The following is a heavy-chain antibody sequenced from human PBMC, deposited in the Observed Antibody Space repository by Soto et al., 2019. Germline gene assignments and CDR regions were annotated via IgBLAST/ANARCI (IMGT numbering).Heavy chain of an antibody. CDR3: ARGRRGTVVAVDANQFDY. CDR1: GGSFSGYY. CDR2: INHSGST. Sequence: QVQLQQWGAGLLKPSETLSLTCAVYGGSFSGYYWSWIRQPPGNGLEWIGEINHSGSTNYNPSLKSRVNISVDKSKNQFSLKLSCVTAADTAMYYCARGRRGTVVAVDANQFDYWGQGTLVNVSS. D-gene: IGHD2-15*01. J-gene: IGHJ4*02. V-gene: IGHV4-34*01.